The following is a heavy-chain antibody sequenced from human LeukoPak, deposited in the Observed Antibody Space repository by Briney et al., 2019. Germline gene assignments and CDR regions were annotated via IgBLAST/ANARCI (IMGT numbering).Heavy chain of an antibody. Sequence: ASVKASCKASGYTFTGYYMHWVRQAPGQGLEWMGRINPNSGGTNYAQKFQGRVTMTRDTSISTAYMELSRLRSDDTAVYYCARDPGYSSADDAFDIWGQGTMVTVSS. CDR2: INPNSGGT. J-gene: IGHJ3*02. D-gene: IGHD6-19*01. V-gene: IGHV1-2*06. CDR1: GYTFTGYY. CDR3: ARDPGYSSADDAFDI.